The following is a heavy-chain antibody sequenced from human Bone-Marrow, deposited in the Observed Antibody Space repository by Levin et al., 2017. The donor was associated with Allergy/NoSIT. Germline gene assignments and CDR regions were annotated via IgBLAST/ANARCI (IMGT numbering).Heavy chain of an antibody. V-gene: IGHV3-33*01. Sequence: SGGSLRLSCAASGFTFSDHGMHWVRQTPAKGLEWVAVIWPDGSNSYYVESVEGRFTISRDNSKNMVFLQMNILRVEDMALYYCARDSNLLTGYCSDWGQGTLVTVSS. CDR2: IWPDGSNS. CDR3: ARDSNLLTGYCSD. D-gene: IGHD3-9*01. CDR1: GFTFSDHG. J-gene: IGHJ4*02.